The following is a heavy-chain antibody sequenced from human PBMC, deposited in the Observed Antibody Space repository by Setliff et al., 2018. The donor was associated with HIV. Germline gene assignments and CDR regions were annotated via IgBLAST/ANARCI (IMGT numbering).Heavy chain of an antibody. J-gene: IGHJ4*02. CDR2: INHSGIT. CDR3: VSRPGGITRARFDH. D-gene: IGHD3-16*01. Sequence: LSLTCAVYGGAFSRFYWSWLRQAPEKGLEWIGDINHSGITNYNPSLKSRLSISVDTSKNQFSLNLTSVTAADAAMYFCVSRPGGITRARFDHWGQGTLVTVS. CDR1: GGAFSRFY. V-gene: IGHV4-34*01.